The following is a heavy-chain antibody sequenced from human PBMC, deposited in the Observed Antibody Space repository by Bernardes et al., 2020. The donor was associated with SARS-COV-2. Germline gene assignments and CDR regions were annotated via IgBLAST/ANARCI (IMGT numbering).Heavy chain of an antibody. CDR2: INSDGSST. V-gene: IGHV3-74*01. J-gene: IGHJ4*02. CDR3: ARGAWYYYDSSGYYSQIDY. CDR1: GFTFSSYW. D-gene: IGHD3-22*01. Sequence: GGSLRLSCAASGFTFSSYWMHWVRQAPGKGLVWVSRINSDGSSTSYADSVKGRFTISRDNAKNTLYLQMNSLRAEDTAVYYCARGAWYYYDSSGYYSQIDYWGQGTLVTVSS.